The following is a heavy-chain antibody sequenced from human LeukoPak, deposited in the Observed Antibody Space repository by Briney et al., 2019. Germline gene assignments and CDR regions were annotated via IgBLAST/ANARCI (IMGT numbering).Heavy chain of an antibody. D-gene: IGHD2-15*01. CDR1: GFTFSGYA. CDR3: AKDRGSNYYYYYGMDV. V-gene: IGHV3-23*01. Sequence: SGGSLRLSCAASGFTFSGYAMSWVRQAPGKGLEWVSAISGSGGSAYYADSVKGRFTISRDNSKNTLYLQMNSLRAEDTAVYYCAKDRGSNYYYYYGMDVWGQGTTVTVSS. J-gene: IGHJ6*02. CDR2: ISGSGGSA.